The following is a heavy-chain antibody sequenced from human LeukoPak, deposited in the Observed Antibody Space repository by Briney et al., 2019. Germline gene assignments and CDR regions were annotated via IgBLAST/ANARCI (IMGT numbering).Heavy chain of an antibody. D-gene: IGHD3-10*01. Sequence: GGSLRLSCAASEFSVGSNYMTWVRQAPGKGLEWVSLIYSGGSTYYADSVKGRFTISRDNSKNTLYLQMNSLRAEDTAVYYCARDLIPYYYGAFDIWGQGTMVTVSS. CDR1: EFSVGSNY. CDR2: IYSGGST. V-gene: IGHV3-66*01. CDR3: ARDLIPYYYGAFDI. J-gene: IGHJ3*02.